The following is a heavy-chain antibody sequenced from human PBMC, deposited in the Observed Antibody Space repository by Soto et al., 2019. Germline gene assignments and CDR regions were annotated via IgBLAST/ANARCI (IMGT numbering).Heavy chain of an antibody. CDR3: ARDHNYDFWSGYYSNYYYGMDV. J-gene: IGHJ6*02. D-gene: IGHD3-3*01. CDR2: IYYSGST. Sequence: QVQLQESGPGLVKPSETLSLTCTVSGGSVSSGSYYWSWIRQPPGKGLEWIGYIYYSGSTNYNPSLKSRVTISVDTSKNQCSLKLSSVTAADTAVYYCARDHNYDFWSGYYSNYYYGMDVWGQGTTVTVSS. CDR1: GGSVSSGSYY. V-gene: IGHV4-61*01.